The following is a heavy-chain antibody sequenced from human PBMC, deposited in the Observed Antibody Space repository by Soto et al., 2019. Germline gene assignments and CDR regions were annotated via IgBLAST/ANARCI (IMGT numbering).Heavy chain of an antibody. J-gene: IGHJ4*02. Sequence: SVKVSCKASGGTFSSYAISWVRQAPGQGLEWMGGIIPIFGTANYAQKFQGRVTITADESTSTAYMELSSLRSEDTAVYYCARSSYSGSYNWGGFDYWGQGTLVTVSS. V-gene: IGHV1-69*13. CDR1: GGTFSSYA. D-gene: IGHD1-26*01. CDR2: IIPIFGTA. CDR3: ARSSYSGSYNWGGFDY.